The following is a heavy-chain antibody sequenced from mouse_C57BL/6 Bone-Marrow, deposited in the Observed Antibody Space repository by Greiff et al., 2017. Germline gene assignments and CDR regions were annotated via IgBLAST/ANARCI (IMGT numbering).Heavy chain of an antibody. CDR3: ARHRYYGSSYGWYFDV. CDR2: INSDGGST. D-gene: IGHD1-1*01. Sequence: DVQLQESGGGLVQPGESLKLSCESNEYEFPSHDMSWVRKTPEKRLELVAAINSDGGSTYYPDTMERRFIISRDNTKKTLYLQMSSLRSEDTALYYCARHRYYGSSYGWYFDVWGTGTTVTVSS. CDR1: EYEFPSHD. J-gene: IGHJ1*03. V-gene: IGHV5-2*01.